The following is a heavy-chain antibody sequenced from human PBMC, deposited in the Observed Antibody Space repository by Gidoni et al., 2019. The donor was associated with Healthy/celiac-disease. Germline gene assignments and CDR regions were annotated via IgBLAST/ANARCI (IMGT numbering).Heavy chain of an antibody. D-gene: IGHD1-26*01. CDR2: IYYSGST. CDR1: GGSISSYY. Sequence: QVQLQESGPGLVKPSATLSLTCTVSGGSISSYYWSWIRQPPGKGLEWIGYIYYSGSTNYNPSLKSRVTISVDTSKNQFSLKLSSVTAADTAVYYCAGWVAPPDTSGMDVWGQGTTVTVSS. J-gene: IGHJ6*02. CDR3: AGWVAPPDTSGMDV. V-gene: IGHV4-59*01.